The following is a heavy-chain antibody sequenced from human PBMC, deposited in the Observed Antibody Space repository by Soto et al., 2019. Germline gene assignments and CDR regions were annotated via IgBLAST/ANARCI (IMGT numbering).Heavy chain of an antibody. V-gene: IGHV1-24*01. CDR1: GYTLTELS. Sequence: ASVKVSCKVSGYTLTELSMHWVRQAPGKGLEWMGGFDPEDGETIYAQEFQGRVTMTEDTSTDTAYMELSSLRSEDTAVYYCATAILWRDRSPPGYWGQGTLVTVSS. CDR2: FDPEDGET. J-gene: IGHJ4*02. D-gene: IGHD3-10*01. CDR3: ATAILWRDRSPPGY.